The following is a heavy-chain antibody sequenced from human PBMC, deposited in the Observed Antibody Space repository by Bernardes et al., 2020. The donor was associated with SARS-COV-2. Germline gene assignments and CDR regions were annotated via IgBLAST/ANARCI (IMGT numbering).Heavy chain of an antibody. D-gene: IGHD6-19*01. CDR3: ARDNDGGSGRMGY. CDR1: GYSFTSFA. J-gene: IGHJ4*02. Sequence: VSCPAPGYSFTSFAMNLVRHAPGQGLEWMGWITTKTGKPTYAQGFTGRFVFSLDTSVSTAYLQISSLKAEDTAVYYCARDNDGGSGRMGYWGQGTLVTVSS. CDR2: ITTKTGKP. V-gene: IGHV7-4-1*02.